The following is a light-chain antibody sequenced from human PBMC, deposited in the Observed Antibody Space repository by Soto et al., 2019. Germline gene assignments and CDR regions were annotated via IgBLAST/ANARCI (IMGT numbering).Light chain of an antibody. V-gene: IGKV3-20*01. CDR3: QQYGDLPFT. CDR2: GAS. Sequence: EIVLTQSPGTLSLSPGERATLSCRASQSVSSSYLAWYQQKPGQAPRLRISGASTRATAIPDRFSGGGSGTDFTLIVSRLEPEDFAVYYCQQYGDLPFTFGPGTKVDIK. J-gene: IGKJ3*01. CDR1: QSVSSSY.